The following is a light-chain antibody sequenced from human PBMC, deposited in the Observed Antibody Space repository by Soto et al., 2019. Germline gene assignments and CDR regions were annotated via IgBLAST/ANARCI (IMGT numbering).Light chain of an antibody. V-gene: IGLV2-23*02. CDR2: EVS. CDR3: CSYAGSSTFLYV. Sequence: QSALTQPASASGSPGQSITISCTGTSSDVGSYNLVSWYQQHPGKAPKLMISEVSKRPAGVSNRFSGSKSGNTASLTISGLQAEDEAEYDCCSYAGSSTFLYVFGTGTKVTVL. J-gene: IGLJ1*01. CDR1: SSDVGSYNL.